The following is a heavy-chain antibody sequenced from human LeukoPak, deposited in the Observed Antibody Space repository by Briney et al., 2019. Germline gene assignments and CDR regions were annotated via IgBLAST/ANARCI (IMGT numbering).Heavy chain of an antibody. CDR2: IRYDGSNK. V-gene: IGHV3-30*02. CDR1: GFTFSSYG. Sequence: GGSLILSCAASGFTFSSYGMHWVRQAPGKGLEWVAFIRYDGSNKYYADSVKGRFTISRDNSKNTLYLQMNSLRAEDTAVYYCAKDGPRYCSGGSCYYFDYWGQGTLVTVSS. CDR3: AKDGPRYCSGGSCYYFDY. D-gene: IGHD2-15*01. J-gene: IGHJ4*02.